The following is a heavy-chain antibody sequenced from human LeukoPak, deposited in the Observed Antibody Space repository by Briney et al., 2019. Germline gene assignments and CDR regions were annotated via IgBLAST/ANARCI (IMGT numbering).Heavy chain of an antibody. CDR3: ARAVAGTMDFDY. CDR2: ISSSSSYI. Sequence: GGSLRLSCAASGFTFSSYSMNWVRQAPGKGLEWVSSISSSSSYIYYADSVKGRFTTSRDNAKNSLYLQMNSLRAEDTAMYYCARAVAGTMDFDYWGQGTLVTVSS. CDR1: GFTFSSYS. J-gene: IGHJ4*02. D-gene: IGHD6-19*01. V-gene: IGHV3-21*01.